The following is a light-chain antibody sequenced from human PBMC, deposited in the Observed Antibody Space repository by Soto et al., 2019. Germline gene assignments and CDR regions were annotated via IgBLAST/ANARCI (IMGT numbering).Light chain of an antibody. Sequence: ALAQPASVSGSPGQSITISCTGTSSDVGGYNYVSWYQLHPGKAPKLMIYEVTNRPSGVSNRFSGSKSGNTASLTISGLQAEDEADYYCSSYRGSSTLAVFGTGTKVTVL. CDR3: SSYRGSSTLAV. CDR2: EVT. J-gene: IGLJ1*01. CDR1: SSDVGGYNY. V-gene: IGLV2-14*01.